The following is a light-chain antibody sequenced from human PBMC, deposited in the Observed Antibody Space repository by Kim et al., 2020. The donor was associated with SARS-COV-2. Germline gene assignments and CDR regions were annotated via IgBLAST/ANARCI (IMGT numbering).Light chain of an antibody. J-gene: IGLJ2*01. CDR1: SSDVGGYNT. CDR2: DVA. CDR3: SSYSSNTTMV. Sequence: QSSTISCTGTSSDVGGYNTVSWYQQHPGKAPKLVTYDVADRPSGLSNRFSGSKSGNTASLTISGLQAEDEADYYCSSYSSNTTMVFGGGTKVTVL. V-gene: IGLV2-14*03.